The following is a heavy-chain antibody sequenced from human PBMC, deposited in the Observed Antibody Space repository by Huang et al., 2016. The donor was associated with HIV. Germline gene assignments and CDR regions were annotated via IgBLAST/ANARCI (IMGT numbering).Heavy chain of an antibody. CDR2: IRFDGGNK. J-gene: IGHJ4*02. V-gene: IGHV3-30*02. D-gene: IGHD2-21*02. Sequence: QEQLVESGGGVVQPGGSLRLSCATSGFSFSHYGMHWVRQAQGKGLEWVAFIRFDGGNKHYADSAKGRFTSSRDNSKKMLFLEMNSLRGDDTAFYYCATDLGGYSFDYWGQGALVSVSS. CDR3: ATDLGGYSFDY. CDR1: GFSFSHYG.